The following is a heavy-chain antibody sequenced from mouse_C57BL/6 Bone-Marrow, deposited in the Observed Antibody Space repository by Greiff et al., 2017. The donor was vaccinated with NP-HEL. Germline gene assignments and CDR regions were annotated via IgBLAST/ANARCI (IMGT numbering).Heavy chain of an antibody. CDR3: ARAYWYFDV. J-gene: IGHJ1*03. V-gene: IGHV1-18*01. Sequence: VQLQQSGPELVKPGASVKLPCKASGYTFTDYNMDWVKQSHGKSLEWIGDINPNNGGTIYNQKFKGKATLTVDKSSSTAYMELRSLTSEDTAVYYCARAYWYFDVWGTGTTVTVSS. CDR2: INPNNGGT. CDR1: GYTFTDYN.